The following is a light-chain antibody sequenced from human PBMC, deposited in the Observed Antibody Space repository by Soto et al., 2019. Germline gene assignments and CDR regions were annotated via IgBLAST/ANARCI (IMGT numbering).Light chain of an antibody. CDR1: ESVSTN. V-gene: IGKV3-20*01. CDR2: GAY. Sequence: EIEMTQSPATLSLAPGERVTLSCRASESVSTNLAWYQQKPGQAHRLLIYGAYSRATGIQDRFSGSGSGTDFTLTIRRLEPEDFAVYYCQQYGSSPRTFGQGTKVDI. J-gene: IGKJ1*01. CDR3: QQYGSSPRT.